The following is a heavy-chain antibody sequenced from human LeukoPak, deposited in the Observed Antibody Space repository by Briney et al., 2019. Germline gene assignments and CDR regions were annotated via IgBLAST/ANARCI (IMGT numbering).Heavy chain of an antibody. CDR2: INSDGSEG. J-gene: IGHJ3*02. CDR1: GFTFSGFW. CDR3: ASPVFRSQKGDDAFDI. V-gene: IGHV3-7*03. Sequence: GGSLRLSCAVSGFTFSGFWMSWSRQAPGKGLEWVASINSDGSEGYYADVVKGRFTISRDNAKNSLYLQINSLRAEDTAVYYCASPVFRSQKGDDAFDIWGQGTMVTVSS. D-gene: IGHD3-16*01.